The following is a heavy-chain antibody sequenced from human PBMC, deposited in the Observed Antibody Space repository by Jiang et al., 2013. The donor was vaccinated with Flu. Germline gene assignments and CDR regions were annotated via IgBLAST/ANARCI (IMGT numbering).Heavy chain of an antibody. CDR1: TSYW. D-gene: IGHD6-13*01. CDR3: ARTEQQLSDY. J-gene: IGHJ4*02. V-gene: IGHV5-51*01. CDR2: IYPGDSDT. Sequence: TSYWIGWVRQMPGKGLEWMGIIYPGDSDTRYSPSFQGQVTISADKSISTAYLQWSSLKASDTAMYYCARTEQQLSDYWGQGTLVTVSS.